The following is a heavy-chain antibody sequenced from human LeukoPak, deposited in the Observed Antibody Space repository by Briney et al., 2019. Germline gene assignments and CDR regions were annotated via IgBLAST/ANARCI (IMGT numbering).Heavy chain of an antibody. J-gene: IGHJ4*02. CDR3: ARDPIVVVTAGGYFDY. Sequence: GGSLRLSCAASGFTFSSYSMNWVRQAPGKGLEWVSSISSSSGYIYYAGSVKGRFTISRDNAKNSLYLQMNSLRAEDTAVYYCARDPIVVVTAGGYFDYWGQGTLVTVSS. D-gene: IGHD2-21*02. V-gene: IGHV3-21*01. CDR1: GFTFSSYS. CDR2: ISSSSGYI.